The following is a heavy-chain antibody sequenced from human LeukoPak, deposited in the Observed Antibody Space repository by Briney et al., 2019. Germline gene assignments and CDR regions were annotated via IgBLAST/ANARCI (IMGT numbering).Heavy chain of an antibody. V-gene: IGHV3-23*01. CDR2: ISGSGGTT. Sequence: GASLRLSCAASGFTFSNYAMTWVRQAPGKGLECVSDISGSGGTTYYADSVKGRFTISGDNSKNTLYLQMNSLTAEDTAVYYCAKTLWGGFDYWGQGILVTVSS. CDR3: AKTLWGGFDY. J-gene: IGHJ4*02. D-gene: IGHD3-16*01. CDR1: GFTFSNYA.